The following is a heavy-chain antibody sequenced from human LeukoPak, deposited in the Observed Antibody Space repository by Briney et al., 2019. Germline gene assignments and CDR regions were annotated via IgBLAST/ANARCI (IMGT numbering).Heavy chain of an antibody. J-gene: IGHJ3*02. V-gene: IGHV3-53*01. CDR1: GFTVSSNY. Sequence: GGSLRLSCAASGFTVSSNYMSWVRQVPGKGLEWVSVIYSGGSTYYADSVKGRFTISRDNSKNTLYLQMNSLRAEDTAVYYCATGARLRSDAFDIWGQGTMVTVSS. CDR2: IYSGGST. D-gene: IGHD6-25*01. CDR3: ATGARLRSDAFDI.